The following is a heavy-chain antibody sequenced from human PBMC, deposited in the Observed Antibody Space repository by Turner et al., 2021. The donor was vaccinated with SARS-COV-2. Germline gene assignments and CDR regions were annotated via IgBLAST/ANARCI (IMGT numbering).Heavy chain of an antibody. CDR1: GFTVSNNY. Sequence: EVQLVQSGGGLVQPGGSLRLPCTASGFTVSNNYMSWVRQGPGKGLEWVSLIYSGGTKKYADSVKGRFTISRDNSKNTLYLQMNSLRAEDTAVYYCARGEIRGVTGDYWGRGTLVTVSS. V-gene: IGHV3-66*01. D-gene: IGHD3-10*01. CDR2: IYSGGTK. CDR3: ARGEIRGVTGDY. J-gene: IGHJ4*02.